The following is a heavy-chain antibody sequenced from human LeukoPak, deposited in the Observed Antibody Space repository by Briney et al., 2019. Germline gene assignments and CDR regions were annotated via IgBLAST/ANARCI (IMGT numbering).Heavy chain of an antibody. CDR2: IYYNGST. J-gene: IGHJ3*02. CDR1: GGPISSGGYY. Sequence: SETLSLTCTVSGGPISSGGYYWSWIRQHPGKGLEWIGCIYYNGSTYYNPSLKSRVTISVDTSKNQFSLKLSSVTAADTAVYYCARPYDSSGYYSPPAFDIWGQGTMVTVSS. D-gene: IGHD3-22*01. CDR3: ARPYDSSGYYSPPAFDI. V-gene: IGHV4-31*03.